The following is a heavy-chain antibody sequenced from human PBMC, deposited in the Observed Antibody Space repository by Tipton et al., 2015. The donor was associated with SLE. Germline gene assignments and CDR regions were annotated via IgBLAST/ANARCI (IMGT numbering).Heavy chain of an antibody. CDR2: IYKSGTA. J-gene: IGHJ4*01. Sequence: TLSLTCTVSGDSISSDDYFWTWIRQLPGKGLAWIGQIYKSGTAYSSPSLKSRLTILVDTTKNQFSLNLRSVTAADTAVYYCARGGVGGYDYYDYWGHVTLVTVSS. CDR3: ARGGVGGYDYYDY. CDR1: GDSISSDDYF. V-gene: IGHV4-31*03. D-gene: IGHD5-12*01.